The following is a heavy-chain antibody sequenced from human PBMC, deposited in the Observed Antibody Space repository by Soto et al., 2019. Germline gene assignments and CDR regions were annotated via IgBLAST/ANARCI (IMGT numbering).Heavy chain of an antibody. J-gene: IGHJ3*02. D-gene: IGHD6-19*01. CDR1: GYKFVTYW. V-gene: IGHV5-51*01. Sequence: GESLKISCKGSGYKFVTYWIGWVRQMPGKGLEWMGIIYPGDSDSRYSPYFQGQVTNSADKSISTACLQLSRLKASDNAIYYCARRAGIAVPGDAFDIWGQGTMVTVSS. CDR3: ARRAGIAVPGDAFDI. CDR2: IYPGDSDS.